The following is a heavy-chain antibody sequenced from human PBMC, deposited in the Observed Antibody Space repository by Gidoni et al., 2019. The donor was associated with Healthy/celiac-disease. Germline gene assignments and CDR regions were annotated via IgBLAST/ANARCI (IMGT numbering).Heavy chain of an antibody. CDR3: ARHGERAGPFDY. CDR1: GGSISRYY. D-gene: IGHD1-1*01. CDR2: IYYGGST. Sequence: QVQLQESGPGLVNPSATLSLTCTASGGSISRYYWSWIRQPPGKGLEWIGYIYYGGSTNYNPSLKSRVTISVDTSKNQFSLKLSSVTAADTAVYYCARHGERAGPFDYWGQGTLVTVSS. V-gene: IGHV4-59*08. J-gene: IGHJ4*02.